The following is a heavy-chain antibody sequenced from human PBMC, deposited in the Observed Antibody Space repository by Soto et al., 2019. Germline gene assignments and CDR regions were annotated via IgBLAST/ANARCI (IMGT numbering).Heavy chain of an antibody. V-gene: IGHV4-34*01. J-gene: IGHJ6*02. CDR1: GGSFSGYY. CDR3: ARERNIVVVPAASLGYYYYGMDV. CDR2: INHSGST. D-gene: IGHD2-2*01. Sequence: TSETLSLTCAVYGGSFSGYYWSWIRQPPGKGLEWIGEINHSGSTNYNPSLKSRVTISVDTSKNQFSLKLSSVTAADTAVYHCARERNIVVVPAASLGYYYYGMDVWGQGTTVTV.